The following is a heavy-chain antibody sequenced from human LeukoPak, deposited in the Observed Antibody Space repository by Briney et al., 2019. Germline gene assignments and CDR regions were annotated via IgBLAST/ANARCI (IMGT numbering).Heavy chain of an antibody. CDR3: ARGTVATINFSYYYMDV. J-gene: IGHJ6*03. D-gene: IGHD5-12*01. V-gene: IGHV1-69*01. CDR1: GGTFSCYA. CDR2: IVPIFGTA. Sequence: SGNVSCKAYGGTFSCYAISWVRHAPGQGLGWRGGIVPIFGTANYAQKFQGRVTITADESTSTAYMELSSLRSEDTAAYYCARGTVATINFSYYYMDVWGKGTTVTVSS.